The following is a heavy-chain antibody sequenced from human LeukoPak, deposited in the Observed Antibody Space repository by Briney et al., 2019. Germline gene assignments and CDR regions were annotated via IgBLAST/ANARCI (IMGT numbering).Heavy chain of an antibody. CDR2: IYHSGST. D-gene: IGHD3-22*01. CDR1: GYSISSGYY. CDR3: ARDGVVAINWFDP. V-gene: IGHV4-38-2*02. J-gene: IGHJ5*02. Sequence: SETLSLTCTVSGYSISSGYYWGWIRQPPGEGLEWIGSIYHSGSTYYNPSLKSRVTISVDTSKNQFSLKLSSVTAADTAVYYCARDGVVAINWFDPWGQGTLVTVSS.